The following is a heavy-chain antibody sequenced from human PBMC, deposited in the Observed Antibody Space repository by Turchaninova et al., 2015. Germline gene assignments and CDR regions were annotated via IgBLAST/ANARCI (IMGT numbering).Heavy chain of an antibody. CDR2: IIPILGIA. D-gene: IGHD4/OR15-4a*01. V-gene: IGHV1-69*04. CDR3: ARDISSMV. CDR1: GGTFSTYG. J-gene: IGHJ4*02. Sequence: QVQLVQSGAEVQKTGASWTVTCKASGGTFSTYGISWGRQAPGQGLEWMGRIIPILGIANYAQKFQGRVTITADKSTSTAYMELSSLRSEDTAVYYCARDISSMVWGQGTLVTVSS.